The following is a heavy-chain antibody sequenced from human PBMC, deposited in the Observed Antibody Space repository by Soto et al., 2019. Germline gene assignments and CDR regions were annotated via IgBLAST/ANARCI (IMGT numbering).Heavy chain of an antibody. J-gene: IGHJ4*02. V-gene: IGHV3-23*01. CDR3: AKDVETSVDIVATILSFDY. Sequence: GSLRLSCAASGFTFSSYSMSWVRQAPGKGLEWVSAISGSGGSTYYADSVKGRFTISRDNSKNTLYLQMNSLRAEDTAVYYCAKDVETSVDIVATILSFDYWGQGTLVTVSS. CDR1: GFTFSSYS. CDR2: ISGSGGST. D-gene: IGHD5-12*01.